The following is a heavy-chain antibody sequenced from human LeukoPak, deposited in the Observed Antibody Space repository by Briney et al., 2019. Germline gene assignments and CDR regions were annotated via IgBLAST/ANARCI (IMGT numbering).Heavy chain of an antibody. CDR2: IYYSGST. J-gene: IGHJ4*02. D-gene: IGHD3-22*01. V-gene: IGHV4-39*07. Sequence: TPSETLSLTCTVSGGSISSSSYYWGWIRQPPGKGLEWIGSIYYSGSTYYNPSLKSRVTISVDTSKNQFSLKLSSVTAADTAVYYCARATYYYDSSGYSPFDYWGQGTLVTVS. CDR1: GGSISSSSYY. CDR3: ARATYYYDSSGYSPFDY.